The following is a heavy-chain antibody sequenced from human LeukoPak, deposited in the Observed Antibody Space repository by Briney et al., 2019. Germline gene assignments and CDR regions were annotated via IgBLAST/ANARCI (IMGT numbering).Heavy chain of an antibody. D-gene: IGHD3-10*01. J-gene: IGHJ4*02. CDR2: IESKTDGGTT. CDR3: TTVPLWFGELLLERYFDY. CDR1: GFSFSDAW. Sequence: GGSLRLSCAASGFSFSDAWMSWVRQIPGKGLEWVGRIESKTDGGTTDYAAPVKGRFTISRDDSKNTLYLQMNSLKTEDTAVYYCTTVPLWFGELLLERYFDYWGQGTLVTVSS. V-gene: IGHV3-15*04.